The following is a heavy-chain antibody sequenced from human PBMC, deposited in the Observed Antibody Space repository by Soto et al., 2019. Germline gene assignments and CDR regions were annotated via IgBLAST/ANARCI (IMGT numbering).Heavy chain of an antibody. Sequence: QITLKESGPTLVKPTQTLTLTCTFSGFSLSTSGVGVGWIRQPPGKALEWLALIYWDDDKRYSPSLKSRLTITKDTSKNQVVLTMTNMDPVDTATYYCAHWYYYDSSGYSFDYWGQGTLVTVSS. V-gene: IGHV2-5*02. CDR3: AHWYYYDSSGYSFDY. D-gene: IGHD3-22*01. J-gene: IGHJ4*02. CDR1: GFSLSTSGVG. CDR2: IYWDDDK.